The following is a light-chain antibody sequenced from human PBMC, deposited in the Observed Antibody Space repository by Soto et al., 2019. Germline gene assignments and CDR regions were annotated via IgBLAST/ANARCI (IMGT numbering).Light chain of an antibody. Sequence: QSVLTQPPSVSETTGQRVTISCSGSSSNIGSNTVNWYRQLPETAPKLLIYSNTQRPSGVPDRFSGYKSGTSASLAISGLQSEDEADYYCAVWDDSLNGCVFGTGTKLTGL. CDR1: SSNIGSNT. V-gene: IGLV1-44*01. CDR2: SNT. J-gene: IGLJ1*01. CDR3: AVWDDSLNGCV.